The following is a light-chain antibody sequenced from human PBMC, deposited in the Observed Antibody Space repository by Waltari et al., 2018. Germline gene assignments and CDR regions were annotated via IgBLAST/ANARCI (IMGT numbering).Light chain of an antibody. CDR3: TSYTSSSTLV. CDR1: SSDVGGYNY. V-gene: IGLV2-14*03. CDR2: DVS. Sequence: QSALTQPASVSGSPGQSITISCTGTSSDVGGYNYVSWSQQHPGKAPKLMIYDVSNRPSGVLNRFSGSKAANTASLTISGLQAEDEADYYCTSYTSSSTLVFGTGTKVTVL. J-gene: IGLJ1*01.